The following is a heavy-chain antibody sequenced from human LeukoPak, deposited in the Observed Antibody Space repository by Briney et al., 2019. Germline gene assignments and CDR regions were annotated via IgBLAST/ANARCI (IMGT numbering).Heavy chain of an antibody. CDR2: IYYSGST. V-gene: IGHV4-30-4*01. D-gene: IGHD6-13*01. CDR1: GGSISSGDYY. CDR3: ARVSYSSRQRDFDD. J-gene: IGHJ4*02. Sequence: PSETLSLTCTVSGGSISSGDYYWSWIRQPPGKGLEWIGYIYYSGSTYYNPSLKSRVTITVDTSKNQFSLKLSSVTAADTAVYYCARVSYSSRQRDFDDWGQGTLVTVSS.